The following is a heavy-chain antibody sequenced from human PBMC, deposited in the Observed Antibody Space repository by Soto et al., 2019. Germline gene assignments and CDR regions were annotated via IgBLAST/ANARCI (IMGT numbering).Heavy chain of an antibody. CDR3: ARSLAAAAPGY. V-gene: IGHV1-46*01. CDR1: GYTFTSYY. D-gene: IGHD6-13*01. J-gene: IGHJ4*02. CDR2: INPSGGST. Sequence: ASVKVSFKASGYTFTSYYMHWVRQAPGQGLEWMGIINPSGGSTNYAQKFQGRVTITADKSTSTAYMELSSLRSEDTAVYYCARSLAAAAPGYWGQGTLVTVSS.